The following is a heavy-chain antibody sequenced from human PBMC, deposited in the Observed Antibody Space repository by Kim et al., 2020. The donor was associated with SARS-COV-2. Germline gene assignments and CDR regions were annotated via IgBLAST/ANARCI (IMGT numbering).Heavy chain of an antibody. CDR3: ARDGYSGYDHHGDYFDY. Sequence: GGSLRLSCAASGFTFSSYEMNWVRQAPGKGLEWVSYISSSGSTIYYADSVKGRFTISRDNAKNSLYLQMNSLRAEDTAVYYCARDGYSGYDHHGDYFDYWGQGTLVTVSS. D-gene: IGHD5-12*01. CDR1: GFTFSSYE. V-gene: IGHV3-48*03. J-gene: IGHJ4*02. CDR2: ISSSGSTI.